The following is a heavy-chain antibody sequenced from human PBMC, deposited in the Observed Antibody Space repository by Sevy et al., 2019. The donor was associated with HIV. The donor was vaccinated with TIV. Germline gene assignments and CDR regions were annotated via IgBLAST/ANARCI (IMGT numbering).Heavy chain of an antibody. V-gene: IGHV4-59*01. Sequence: SETLSLTCTVSGDSMSAYYWSWIRQPPGKGLEWIGYIYYSGSTSYNPSLKSRVTISIDTSKNQFSLKLTSVTAVDTAVYYCARAPGDQGFDHWGQGALVTVSS. CDR3: ARAPGDQGFDH. D-gene: IGHD7-27*01. CDR2: IYYSGST. J-gene: IGHJ4*02. CDR1: GDSMSAYY.